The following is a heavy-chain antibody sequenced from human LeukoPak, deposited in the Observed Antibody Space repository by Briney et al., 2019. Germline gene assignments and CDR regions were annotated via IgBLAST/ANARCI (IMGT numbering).Heavy chain of an antibody. CDR3: AKDYYYDSSGYYGS. CDR2: ISAASVAR. Sequence: QPGGSLRLSCAASGFTFNSYSMNWVRQAPGKGLEWISYISAASVARKYAESVKGRFTISRDNVDNSVHLQMNSLRAEDTAVYYCAKDYYYDSSGYYGSWGQGTLVTVSS. V-gene: IGHV3-48*04. J-gene: IGHJ5*02. D-gene: IGHD3-22*01. CDR1: GFTFNSYS.